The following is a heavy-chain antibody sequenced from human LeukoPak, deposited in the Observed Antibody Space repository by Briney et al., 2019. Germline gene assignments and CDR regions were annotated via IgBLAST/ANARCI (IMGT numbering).Heavy chain of an antibody. Sequence: ASVKVSCMASGYTFTSYDINWVRQATGQGLEWMGWMNPNSGNTGYAQKFQGRVTMTRNTSISTAYMELSSLRSEDTAVYYCARGLDSSGYPDYWGQGTLVTVSS. D-gene: IGHD3-22*01. CDR2: MNPNSGNT. V-gene: IGHV1-8*01. J-gene: IGHJ4*02. CDR1: GYTFTSYD. CDR3: ARGLDSSGYPDY.